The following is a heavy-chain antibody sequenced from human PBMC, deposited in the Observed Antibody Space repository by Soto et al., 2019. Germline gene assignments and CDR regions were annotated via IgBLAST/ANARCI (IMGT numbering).Heavy chain of an antibody. Sequence: SETLSLTCTVSGGSISSSSYYWGWIRQPPGKGLEWIGGVYYRGNTYYNPSLKSRVTTSVDTSRNQFSLKLYSVTAADTALYYCARHKDTSSRYLLPDYWGQGTLVTVSS. D-gene: IGHD6-13*01. CDR3: ARHKDTSSRYLLPDY. V-gene: IGHV4-39*01. CDR2: VYYRGNT. CDR1: GGSISSSSYY. J-gene: IGHJ4*02.